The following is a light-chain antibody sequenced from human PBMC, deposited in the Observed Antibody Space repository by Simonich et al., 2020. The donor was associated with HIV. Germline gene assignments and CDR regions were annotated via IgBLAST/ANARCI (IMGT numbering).Light chain of an antibody. CDR2: DAS. CDR3: QQYHNWTPYT. J-gene: IGKJ2*01. Sequence: AIQLTQAPSSLSASVGDRVTITFRASQGISSALAWDQQKPGKAPKLLIYDASSLESGVPSRFSGSGSGTDFTLTIRSLQSEDFAVYYCQQYHNWTPYTFGQGTKLEIK. CDR1: QGISSA. V-gene: IGKV1D-13*01.